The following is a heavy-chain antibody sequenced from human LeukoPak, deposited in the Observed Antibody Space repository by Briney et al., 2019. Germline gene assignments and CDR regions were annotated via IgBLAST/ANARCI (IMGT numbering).Heavy chain of an antibody. V-gene: IGHV3-23*01. Sequence: GGSLRLSCAASGFTFSNYAMNWVRQAPGKGLEWVSGLSGDGFKTYYADSVKGRFTISRDNSQSTLYLLMNSLRAEDTAIYYCAIGCRGDCLPSGYESWGQGILVTVSS. D-gene: IGHD2-21*02. CDR3: AIGCRGDCLPSGYES. CDR2: LSGDGFKT. CDR1: GFTFSNYA. J-gene: IGHJ5*02.